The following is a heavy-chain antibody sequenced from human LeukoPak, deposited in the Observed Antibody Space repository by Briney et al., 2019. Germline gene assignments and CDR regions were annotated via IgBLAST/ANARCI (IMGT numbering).Heavy chain of an antibody. CDR2: INPNSGGT. V-gene: IGHV1-2*04. Sequence: ASVKVSCKASGYTFTGYYMHWVRQAPGQGLEWMGWINPNSGGTNYAQKFQGWVTMTRDTSISTAYMELSRLRSDDTAVYYCARVSRSSRVWFDPWGQGTLVTVSS. CDR1: GYTFTGYY. D-gene: IGHD6-13*01. CDR3: ARVSRSSRVWFDP. J-gene: IGHJ5*02.